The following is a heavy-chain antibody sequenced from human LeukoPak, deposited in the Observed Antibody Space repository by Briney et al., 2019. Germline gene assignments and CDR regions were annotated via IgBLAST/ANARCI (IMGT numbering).Heavy chain of an antibody. V-gene: IGHV3-21*01. D-gene: IGHD5-24*01. Sequence: PGGSLRLSCAASGFTFSSYSMNWVRQAPGKGLEWVSSISSSSSYIYYADSVKGRFTISRDNAKNSLYLQMNSLRAEDTAVYYCARDPLRDGYKSNFDYWGQGTLVTVSS. CDR1: GFTFSSYS. CDR3: ARDPLRDGYKSNFDY. J-gene: IGHJ4*02. CDR2: ISSSSSYI.